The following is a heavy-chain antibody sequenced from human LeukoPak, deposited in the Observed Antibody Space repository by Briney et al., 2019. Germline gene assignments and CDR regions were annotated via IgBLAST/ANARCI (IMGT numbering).Heavy chain of an antibody. V-gene: IGHV4-39*01. CDR3: ARPRGLGMANWFDP. Sequence: SETLSLTCTVSGGSISSSSYYWGWIRQPPGKGLEWIGSIYYSGSTYYNPSLKSRVTISVDTSKNQFSLKLSSVTAADTAVYYCARPRGLGMANWFDPWGQGTLVTVSS. D-gene: IGHD3/OR15-3a*01. J-gene: IGHJ5*02. CDR2: IYYSGST. CDR1: GGSISSSSYY.